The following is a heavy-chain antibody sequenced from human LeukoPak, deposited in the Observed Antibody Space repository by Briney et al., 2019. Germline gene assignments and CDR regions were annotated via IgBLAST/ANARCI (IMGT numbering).Heavy chain of an antibody. CDR2: IGTSSTTI. D-gene: IGHD6-25*01. J-gene: IGHJ6*03. V-gene: IGHV3-48*01. Sequence: QPGGSLRLSCAASGFTFSSYTMNWVRQPPGKGLEWVSNIGTSSTTIYYADSVKGRFTISRDNAKNSLYLQMNSLRADDTAVYYCARFAAGGSYYSYMDVWGKGTTVTVSS. CDR3: ARFAAGGSYYSYMDV. CDR1: GFTFSSYT.